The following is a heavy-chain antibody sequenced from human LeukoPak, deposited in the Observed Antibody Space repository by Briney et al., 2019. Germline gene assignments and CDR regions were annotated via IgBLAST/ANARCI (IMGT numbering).Heavy chain of an antibody. D-gene: IGHD3-10*01. J-gene: IGHJ2*01. CDR1: GGSISSYY. CDR2: IYYLGST. CDR3: ARDRPGSYWYFDL. V-gene: IGHV4-59*01. Sequence: PSETLSLTCTVSGGSISSYYWSWIRQPPGKGLEWVGHIYYLGSTNYNPSLKSRVTISIDTSKNYFSLKLNSVIAADTAVYYCARDRPGSYWYFDLWGRGTLVTVSS.